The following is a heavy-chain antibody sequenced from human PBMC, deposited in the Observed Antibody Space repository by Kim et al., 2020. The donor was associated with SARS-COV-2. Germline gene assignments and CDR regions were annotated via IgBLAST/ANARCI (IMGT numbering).Heavy chain of an antibody. CDR2: INHSGST. J-gene: IGHJ4*02. D-gene: IGHD1-26*01. V-gene: IGHV4-34*01. CDR1: GGSFSGYY. Sequence: SETLSLTCAVYGGSFSGYYWSWIRQPPGKGLEWIGEINHSGSTNYNPSLKSRVTISVDTSKNQFSLKLSSVTAAYTAVYYCARNSYSGSYYHFDYWGQGT. CDR3: ARNSYSGSYYHFDY.